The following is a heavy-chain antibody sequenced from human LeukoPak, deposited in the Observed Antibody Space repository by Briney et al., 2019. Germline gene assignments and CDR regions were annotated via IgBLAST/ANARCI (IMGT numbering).Heavy chain of an antibody. J-gene: IGHJ4*02. CDR3: AKDSDYGGNFDY. CDR1: GFTFSSYW. Sequence: PGGSLRLSCATSGFTFSSYWMHWVRHAPGKGLAWVSRINNDGSNTAYADSVKGRFTISRDNAKNTLYLQMNSLRAEDTAVYYCAKDSDYGGNFDYWGQGTLVTVSS. CDR2: INNDGSNT. D-gene: IGHD4-23*01. V-gene: IGHV3-74*03.